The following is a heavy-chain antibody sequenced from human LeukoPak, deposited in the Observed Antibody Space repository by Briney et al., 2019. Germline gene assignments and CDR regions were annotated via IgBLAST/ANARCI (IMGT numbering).Heavy chain of an antibody. CDR2: ISSSGDTI. J-gene: IGHJ4*02. CDR3: AKEATPENY. CDR1: GFTFRDYY. V-gene: IGHV3-11*01. Sequence: KPGGSLRLSCAASGFTFRDYYMSWIRQAPGKGLEWVSYISSSGDTIYYADSVKGRFSISRDHSKNTLYLHLNSLRAEDTAVYYCAKEATPENYWGQGTLVAVSS.